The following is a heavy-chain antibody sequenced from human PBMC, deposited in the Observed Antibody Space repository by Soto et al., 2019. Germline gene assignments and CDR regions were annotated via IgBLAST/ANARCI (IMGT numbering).Heavy chain of an antibody. J-gene: IGHJ4*02. CDR2: INAGNGNT. D-gene: IGHD3-3*01. CDR3: ARDTIFGVVIMWYFDY. V-gene: IGHV1-3*01. CDR1: GYTFTSYA. Sequence: GASVKVSCKASGYTFTSYAMHWVRQAPGQRLEWMGWINAGNGNTKYSQKFQGRVTITRDTSASTAYMELSSLRSEDTAVYYCARDTIFGVVIMWYFDYWGQGTLVTVSS.